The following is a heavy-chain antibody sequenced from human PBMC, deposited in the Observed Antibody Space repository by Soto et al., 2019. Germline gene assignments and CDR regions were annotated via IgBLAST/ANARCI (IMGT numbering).Heavy chain of an antibody. V-gene: IGHV4-39*01. CDR2: IYYSGST. CDR3: ARTTVVTRVSDY. Sequence: LETLSLTCTVSGGSISSSSYYWGWIRQPPGKGLEWIGSIYYSGSTYYNPSLKSRVTISVDTSKNQFSLKLSSVTAADTAVYYCARTTVVTRVSDYWGQGTLVTVSS. D-gene: IGHD4-17*01. CDR1: GGSISSSSYY. J-gene: IGHJ4*02.